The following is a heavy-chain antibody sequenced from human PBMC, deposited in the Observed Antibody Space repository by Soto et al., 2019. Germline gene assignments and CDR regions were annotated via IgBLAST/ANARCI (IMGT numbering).Heavy chain of an antibody. Sequence: QVQLVQSGAEVKKPGSSVKVSCKASGGTFSSYAISWVRQAPGQGLEWMGGIIPIFGTANYAQKFQGRVTITADEATITAYMELSSLRSEDTAVYYCARRGTDKTYCTNGVCHPEYNWFDPWGQGTLVTVSS. J-gene: IGHJ5*02. V-gene: IGHV1-69*01. D-gene: IGHD2-8*01. CDR2: IIPIFGTA. CDR1: GGTFSSYA. CDR3: ARRGTDKTYCTNGVCHPEYNWFDP.